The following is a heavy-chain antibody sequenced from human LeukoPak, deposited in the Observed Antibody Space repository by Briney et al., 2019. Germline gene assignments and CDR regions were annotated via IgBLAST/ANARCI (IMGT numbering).Heavy chain of an antibody. Sequence: GGSLRLSCAASGFTFSSYWMSWVRQAPGKGLEWVANIKQDGSEKYYVDSVKGRFTISRDNAKNTLYLQMNSLRVEDTAIYYCARGSYSFDYWGQGTLVTVSS. CDR1: GFTFSSYW. CDR3: ARGSYSFDY. V-gene: IGHV3-7*04. CDR2: IKQDGSEK. J-gene: IGHJ4*02. D-gene: IGHD1-26*01.